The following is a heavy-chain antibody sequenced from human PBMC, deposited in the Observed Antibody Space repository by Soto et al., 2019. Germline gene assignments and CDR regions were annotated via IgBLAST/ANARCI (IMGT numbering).Heavy chain of an antibody. Sequence: QVQLVQSGAEVKKPGSSVRVSCKASGDTFNFYTIHWVRQAPGQGLEWLGRIIPMVGMSNYAQRFQGRVTIIADKSTSTVYMQLSSLRSEDTALYYCATSYGSGSRPFDNWGQGTLVSVSS. D-gene: IGHD3-10*01. CDR3: ATSYGSGSRPFDN. J-gene: IGHJ5*02. CDR2: IIPMVGMS. V-gene: IGHV1-69*02. CDR1: GDTFNFYT.